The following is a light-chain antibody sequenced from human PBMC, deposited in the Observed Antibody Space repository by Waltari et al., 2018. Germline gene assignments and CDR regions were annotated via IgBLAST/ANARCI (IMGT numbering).Light chain of an antibody. J-gene: IGKJ1*01. CDR2: AAS. CDR3: QQYGSSPQT. Sequence: ETVLTQSPVTLSLSPGERASLSCRASQGLTSRYLAWYQQKPGQAPRLLIYAASSRATRIPDRFSGSVSVTDFTLTISRLEPEECAVYYCQQYGSSPQTFGQGTKVEIK. CDR1: QGLTSRY. V-gene: IGKV3-20*01.